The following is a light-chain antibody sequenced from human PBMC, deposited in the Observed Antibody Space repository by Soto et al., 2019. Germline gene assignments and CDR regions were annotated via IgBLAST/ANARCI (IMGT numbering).Light chain of an antibody. J-gene: IGLJ6*01. Sequence: QSALTQPASVSGSPGQSVTISCTGTSSDIGLYNYVSWYQQHPAKAPKLMVYDVTHRPSGVSNRFSGSKSGNTASLTISGLLVEDEADYYCTSYINSNTLIFGGGTKVTVL. CDR2: DVT. CDR1: SSDIGLYNY. V-gene: IGLV2-14*01. CDR3: TSYINSNTLI.